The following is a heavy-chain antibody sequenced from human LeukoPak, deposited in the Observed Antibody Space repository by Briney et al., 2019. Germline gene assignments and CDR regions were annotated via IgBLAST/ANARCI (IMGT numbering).Heavy chain of an antibody. CDR2: ISTSGVST. D-gene: IGHD2-15*01. Sequence: ETLSLTCTASGGSISSGGYYWSWIRQHPGKGLEWVSAISTSGVSTNYADSVKGRFTISRDNSKNTLYLQMNGLRVEDAAVYYCAKDCSDSWQFDSWGQGTLVTVSS. CDR3: AKDCSDSWQFDS. V-gene: IGHV3-23*01. CDR1: GGSISSGGYY. J-gene: IGHJ4*02.